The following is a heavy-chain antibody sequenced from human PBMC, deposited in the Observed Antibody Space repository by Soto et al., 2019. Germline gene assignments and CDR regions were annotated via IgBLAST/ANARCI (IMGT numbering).Heavy chain of an antibody. CDR2: INAGNGNT. Sequence: ASVKVSCKASGYTFTSYAMHWVRQAPGQRLEWMGWINAGNGNTKHSQKLQGRVTITRDTSASTAYMELSSLRSEDTAVYYCARGYHYYDSSGYYGYWGQGTLVTVSS. CDR3: ARGYHYYDSSGYYGY. CDR1: GYTFTSYA. D-gene: IGHD3-22*01. V-gene: IGHV1-3*01. J-gene: IGHJ4*02.